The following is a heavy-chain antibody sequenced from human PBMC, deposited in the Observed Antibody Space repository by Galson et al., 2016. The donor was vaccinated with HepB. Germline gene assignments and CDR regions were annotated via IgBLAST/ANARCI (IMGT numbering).Heavy chain of an antibody. CDR1: GFTLGSYA. Sequence: SLRLSCAASGFTLGSYAMSWVRQAPRKRLQWVSIITGSGGNTYYADSVKGRFTVSRDNSKNSLYLQMNSLRAEDTAVYYCVKGTSGLPGMDVWGQGTTVTVSS. J-gene: IGHJ6*02. CDR3: VKGTSGLPGMDV. V-gene: IGHV3-23*01. CDR2: ITGSGGNT.